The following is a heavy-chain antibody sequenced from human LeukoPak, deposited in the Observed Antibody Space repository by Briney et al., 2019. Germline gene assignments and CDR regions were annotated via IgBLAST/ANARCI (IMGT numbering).Heavy chain of an antibody. CDR3: ARTPDYDSSGYYFLFDY. D-gene: IGHD3-22*01. Sequence: PGGSLRLSCAASGFTFSSYWMNWVRQAPGKGLEWVANIKQDGSEKYYVDSVKGRFTISRDNAKNSLYLQMNSLRAKDTAVYYCARTPDYDSSGYYFLFDYWGQGTLVTVSS. J-gene: IGHJ4*02. CDR1: GFTFSSYW. V-gene: IGHV3-7*01. CDR2: IKQDGSEK.